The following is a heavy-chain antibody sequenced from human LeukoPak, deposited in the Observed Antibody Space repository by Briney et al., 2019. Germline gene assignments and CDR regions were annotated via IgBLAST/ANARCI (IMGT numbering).Heavy chain of an antibody. CDR1: GFTFGDYA. CDR2: IRSKTYGGTT. CDR3: TTYYYDSSGYFWEAFDI. J-gene: IGHJ3*02. V-gene: IGHV3-49*04. D-gene: IGHD3-22*01. Sequence: PGRSLRLSCTGSGFTFGDYAVSWVRQAPGKGLEWVGFIRSKTYGGTTEYAASVKGRFSISRDDSDRIAYLQMNSLKTEDTAVYYCTTYYYDSSGYFWEAFDIWGQGTLVTVSS.